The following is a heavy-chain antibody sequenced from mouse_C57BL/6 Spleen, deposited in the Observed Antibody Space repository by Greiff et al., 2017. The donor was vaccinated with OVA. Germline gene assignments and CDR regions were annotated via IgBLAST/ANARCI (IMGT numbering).Heavy chain of an antibody. J-gene: IGHJ3*01. CDR1: GFTFSSYA. V-gene: IGHV5-4*01. D-gene: IGHD1-1*01. CDR3: ARDASYYYGSSHFAY. Sequence: EVQRVESGGGLVKPGGSLKLSCAASGFTFSSYAMSWVRQTPEKRLEWVATISDGGSYTYYPDNVKGRFTISRDNAKNNLYLQMSHLKSEDTAMYYCARDASYYYGSSHFAYWGQGTLVTVSA. CDR2: ISDGGSYT.